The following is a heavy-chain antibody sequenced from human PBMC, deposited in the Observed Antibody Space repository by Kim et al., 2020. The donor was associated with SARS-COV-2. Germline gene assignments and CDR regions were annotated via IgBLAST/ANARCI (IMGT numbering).Heavy chain of an antibody. V-gene: IGHV1-3*01. CDR3: AREGGGTIGLGFDP. CDR2: VNAGNGNT. J-gene: IGHJ5*02. Sequence: ASVKVSCKPSGYTFATYAVHWVRQAPGQRLEWMGWVNAGNGNTRYSQNFQGRVTITRDPSATTAYMELSSLRSEDTAVYYCAREGGGTIGLGFDPWGQGTLVTVSS. D-gene: IGHD3-16*02. CDR1: GYTFATYA.